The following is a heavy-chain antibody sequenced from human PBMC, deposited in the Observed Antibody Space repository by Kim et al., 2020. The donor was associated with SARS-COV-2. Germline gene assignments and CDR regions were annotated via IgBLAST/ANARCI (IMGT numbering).Heavy chain of an antibody. V-gene: IGHV3-11*01. D-gene: IGHD2-2*01. CDR3: ARYTGYCSSTSCYWDYYYMDV. CDR1: GFTFSDYY. Sequence: GGSLRLSCAASGFTFSDYYMSWIRQAPGKGLEWVSYISSSGSTIYYADSVKGRFTISRDNAKNSLYLQMNSLRAEDTAVYYCARYTGYCSSTSCYWDYYYMDVWGKGTTVTVSS. J-gene: IGHJ6*03. CDR2: ISSSGSTI.